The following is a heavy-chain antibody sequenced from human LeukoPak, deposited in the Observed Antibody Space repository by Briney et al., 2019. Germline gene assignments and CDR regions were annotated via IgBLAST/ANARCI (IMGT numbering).Heavy chain of an antibody. J-gene: IGHJ4*02. CDR1: GYTFTSYD. CDR3: AKDSSDGYSWNSGYFDY. CDR2: MNPNSGNT. Sequence: ASVKVSCKASGYTFTSYDINWVRQATGQGLEWMGWMNPNSGNTGYAQKFQGRVTMTRNTSISTAYMELSSLRSEDTAVYYCAKDSSDGYSWNSGYFDYWGQGTLVTVSS. V-gene: IGHV1-8*01. D-gene: IGHD5-24*01.